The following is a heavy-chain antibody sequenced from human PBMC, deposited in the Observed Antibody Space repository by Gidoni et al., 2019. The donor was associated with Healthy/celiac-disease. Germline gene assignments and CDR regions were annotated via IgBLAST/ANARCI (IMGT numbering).Heavy chain of an antibody. CDR2: ISGSGGST. CDR3: AKVSFYDFWSGSEAFDY. CDR1: GFTFSSYA. V-gene: IGHV3-23*01. J-gene: IGHJ4*02. D-gene: IGHD3-3*01. Sequence: EVQLLESGGGLVQPGGSLRLSCAASGFTFSSYAMSWVRQAPGTGLEWVSAISGSGGSTYYADSVKGRFTISRDNSKNTLYLQMNSLRAEDTAVYYCAKVSFYDFWSGSEAFDYWGQGTLVTVSS.